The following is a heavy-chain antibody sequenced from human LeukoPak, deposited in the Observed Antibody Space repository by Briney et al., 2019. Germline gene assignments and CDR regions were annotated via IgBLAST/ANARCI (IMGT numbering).Heavy chain of an antibody. CDR2: INPNSGGT. V-gene: IGHV1-2*02. CDR3: AREFYVVPAGNAFDI. CDR1: GYTFTGYY. J-gene: IGHJ3*02. D-gene: IGHD2-2*01. Sequence: ASVKVSCKASGYTFTGYYMHWVRQAPGQGLEWKGWINPNSGGTNYAQKFQGRVTMTRDTSISTAYMELSRLRSDDTAVYYCAREFYVVPAGNAFDIWGQGTMVTVSS.